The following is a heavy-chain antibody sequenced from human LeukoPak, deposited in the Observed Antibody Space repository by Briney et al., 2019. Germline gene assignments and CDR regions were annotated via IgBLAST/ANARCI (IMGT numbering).Heavy chain of an antibody. CDR1: GFTFSSYA. V-gene: IGHV3-23*01. D-gene: IGHD6-6*01. J-gene: IGHJ4*02. CDR3: AKDLSPTWIAARPDY. Sequence: GGSLRLSCAASGFTFSSYAMSWVRRAPGKGLEWVSAISGSGGSTYYADSVKGRFTISRDNSKNTLYLQMSSLRAEDTAVYYCAKDLSPTWIAARPDYWGQGTLVTVSS. CDR2: ISGSGGST.